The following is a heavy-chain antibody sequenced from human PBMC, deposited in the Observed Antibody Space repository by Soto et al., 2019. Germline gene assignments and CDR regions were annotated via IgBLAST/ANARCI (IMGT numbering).Heavy chain of an antibody. CDR1: GGSVNSGSHF. CDR3: ARGGGPYDPSSQYCDS. CDR2: VYYNGNT. V-gene: IGHV4-61*01. D-gene: IGHD3-22*01. J-gene: IGHJ4*02. Sequence: QVQLQESGPGLLKPSETLSLTCSVSGGSVNSGSHFWSWIRQPAGKGLQWLGYVYYNGNTSYNPSLQRRLTLSAAVSKNQFSLRVSSVTAADTAIYYCARGGGPYDPSSQYCDSWGQGDLVTVSS.